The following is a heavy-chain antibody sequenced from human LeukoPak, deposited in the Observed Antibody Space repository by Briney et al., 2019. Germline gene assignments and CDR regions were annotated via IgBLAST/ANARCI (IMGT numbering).Heavy chain of an antibody. D-gene: IGHD1-26*01. CDR2: IYYSGST. Sequence: GSLRLSCAASGFTFSSYAMSWIRQPPGKGLEWIGYIYYSGSTNYNPSLKSRVTISVDTSKNQFSLKLSSVTAADTAVYYCARVQGSTALRYYYGMDVWGQGTTVTVSS. V-gene: IGHV4-59*01. J-gene: IGHJ6*02. CDR1: GFTFSSYA. CDR3: ARVQGSTALRYYYGMDV.